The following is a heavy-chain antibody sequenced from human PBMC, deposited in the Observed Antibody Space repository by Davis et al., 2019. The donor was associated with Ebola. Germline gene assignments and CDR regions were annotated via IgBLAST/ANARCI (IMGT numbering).Heavy chain of an antibody. V-gene: IGHV1-46*01. CDR3: ARKAAYFYSFDY. CDR1: GFTFSSYY. CDR2: INPSSGST. Sequence: MPGGSLRLSCAASGFTFSSYYMHWVRQAPGQGLEWMGMINPSSGSTSYAQNFQGRVTMTRDTSTTTVYMELSSLRSEDTAVYYCARKAAYFYSFDYWGQGTLVTVSS. J-gene: IGHJ4*02. D-gene: IGHD3-16*01.